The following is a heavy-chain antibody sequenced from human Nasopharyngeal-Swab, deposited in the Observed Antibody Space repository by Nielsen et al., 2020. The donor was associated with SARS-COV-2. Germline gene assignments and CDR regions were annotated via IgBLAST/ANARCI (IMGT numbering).Heavy chain of an antibody. V-gene: IGHV3-33*08. Sequence: GESLKISCAASGFTFSSYGMHWVRQAPGKGLEWVAVISYDGSNKYYADSVKGRFTISRDNSKNTLYLQMNSLRAEDTAVYYCASKALGYYYMDVWGKGTTVTVSS. D-gene: IGHD3-16*01. CDR3: ASKALGYYYMDV. J-gene: IGHJ6*03. CDR2: ISYDGSNK. CDR1: GFTFSSYG.